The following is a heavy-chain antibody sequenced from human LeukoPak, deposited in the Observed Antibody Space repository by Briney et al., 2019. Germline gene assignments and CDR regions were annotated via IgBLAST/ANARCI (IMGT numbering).Heavy chain of an antibody. Sequence: GGSLRLSCAASGFAFSGYGMHWVRHAPAKGQELVTYIAYDGSDNIYADSVRGRFTIYRDNSKNTLYVQMNSLRVEDTAMYYCVAIAVAGQFYWGQGTLVTVSS. J-gene: IGHJ4*02. D-gene: IGHD6-19*01. V-gene: IGHV3-30*02. CDR2: IAYDGSDN. CDR1: GFAFSGYG. CDR3: VAIAVAGQFY.